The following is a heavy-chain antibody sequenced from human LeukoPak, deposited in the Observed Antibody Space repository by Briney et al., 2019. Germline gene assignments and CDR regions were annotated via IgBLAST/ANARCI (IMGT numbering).Heavy chain of an antibody. Sequence: SETLSLTCTVSGYSISSGYYWGWIRQPAGKGLEWIGRIYTSGSTNYNPSLKSRVTISVDTSKDQFSLKLSSVTAADTAVYYCARDHGEQQLVRGWWFDPWGQGTLVTVSS. D-gene: IGHD6-13*01. J-gene: IGHJ5*02. V-gene: IGHV4-61*02. CDR2: IYTSGST. CDR1: GYSISSGYY. CDR3: ARDHGEQQLVRGWWFDP.